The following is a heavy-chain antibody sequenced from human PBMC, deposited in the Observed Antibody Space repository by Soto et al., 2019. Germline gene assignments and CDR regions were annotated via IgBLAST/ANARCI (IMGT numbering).Heavy chain of an antibody. V-gene: IGHV4-59*01. J-gene: IGHJ5*02. D-gene: IGHD3-16*01. CDR1: GGSIRNNY. Sequence: SETLSLTCTVSGGSIRNNYWSWIRQPPGKGPEWIGYIYYTGSTNYDPSLKSRVTISIDTTKKQCALKVRSVTTTDTAVYYCAGFGGYPWLDPWGQGTPVTVTS. CDR2: IYYTGST. CDR3: AGFGGYPWLDP.